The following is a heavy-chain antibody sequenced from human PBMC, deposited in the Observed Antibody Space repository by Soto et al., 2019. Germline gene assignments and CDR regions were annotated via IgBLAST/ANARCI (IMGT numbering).Heavy chain of an antibody. CDR1: GGSISSYY. V-gene: IGHV4-59*01. CDR2: IYYSRST. D-gene: IGHD4-4*01. Sequence: SETLSLTCTVSGGSISSYYWSWIRQPPGKGLEWIGYIYYSRSTNYNPSLKSRVTISVDTSKNQFSLKLSSVTAADTAVYYCARGLAPPTVTSYNWFDPWGQGTLVTVSS. CDR3: ARGLAPPTVTSYNWFDP. J-gene: IGHJ5*02.